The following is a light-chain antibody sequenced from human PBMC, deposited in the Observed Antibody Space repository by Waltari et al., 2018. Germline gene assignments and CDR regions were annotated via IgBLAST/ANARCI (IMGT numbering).Light chain of an antibody. CDR1: QSLLYSSNNKNS. CDR3: QQYYSTPLT. J-gene: IGKJ4*01. CDR2: WAT. V-gene: IGKV4-1*01. Sequence: DIVMTQSPDSLAVSLGARATINCKSSQSLLYSSNNKNSLAWYQQQPGQPPKLLIYWATARESGVPDRFSASGSGTDFTLTISSLQAEDVAVYYWQQYYSTPLTFGGGTKVEIK.